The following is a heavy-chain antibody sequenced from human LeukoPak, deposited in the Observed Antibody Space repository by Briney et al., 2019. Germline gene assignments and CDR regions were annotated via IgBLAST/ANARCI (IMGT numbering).Heavy chain of an antibody. D-gene: IGHD4-11*01. V-gene: IGHV4-39*07. CDR3: AREWQYQFDY. CDR1: GGSLTNTNYY. J-gene: IGHJ4*02. Sequence: SETLSLTCTVSGGSLTNTNYYWAWIRQPPGEGLEWIGSVYHSGITYYTPSLKSRVSIAVDTSKNHFSLKVTSVTAADTAVYYCAREWQYQFDYWGQGSLVTISS. CDR2: VYHSGIT.